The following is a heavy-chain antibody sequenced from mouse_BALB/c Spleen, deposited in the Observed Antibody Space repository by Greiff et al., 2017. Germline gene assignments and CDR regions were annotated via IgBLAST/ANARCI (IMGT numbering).Heavy chain of an antibody. J-gene: IGHJ2*01. V-gene: IGHV1S81*02. CDR2: INPSNGRT. CDR3: ARGTTEAPTDY. Sequence: QVQLQQPGAELVKPGASVKLSCKASGYTFTSYWMHWVKQRPGQGLEWIGEINPSNGRTNYNEKFKSKATLTVDKSSSTAYMQLSSLTSEDSAVYYCARGTTEAPTDYWGQGTTLTVSS. D-gene: IGHD1-1*01. CDR1: GYTFTSYW.